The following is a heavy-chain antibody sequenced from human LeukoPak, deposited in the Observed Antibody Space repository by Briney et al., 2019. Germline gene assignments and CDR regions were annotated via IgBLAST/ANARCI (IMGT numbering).Heavy chain of an antibody. CDR1: GGTFSSYA. CDR2: IIPIFGTA. Sequence: SVKVSCKASGGTFSSYAISWVRQAPGQGLEWMGGIIPIFGTANYAQKFQGRVTITADESTSTAYMELSSLRSEDTAVYYCARERWLQSLFDYWGQGTLVTVSS. D-gene: IGHD5-24*01. CDR3: ARERWLQSLFDY. V-gene: IGHV1-69*13. J-gene: IGHJ4*02.